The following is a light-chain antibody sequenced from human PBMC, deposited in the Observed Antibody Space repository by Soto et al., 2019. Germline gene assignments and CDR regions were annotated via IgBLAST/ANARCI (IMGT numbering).Light chain of an antibody. CDR2: RAS. V-gene: IGKV3-15*01. CDR1: QNIDSS. Sequence: EIVMTQSPATLSVSPGERVTLSCRASQNIDSSLVWYQQKPGQSPRLLIFRASSRATGIPARFSGSGSGTEFTLTISSLEPEDFAVYYCQQRNNWPLTFGGGTKGDIK. J-gene: IGKJ4*02. CDR3: QQRNNWPLT.